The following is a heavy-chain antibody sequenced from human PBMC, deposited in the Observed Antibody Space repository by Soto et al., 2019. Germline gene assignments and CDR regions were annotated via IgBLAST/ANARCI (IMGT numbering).Heavy chain of an antibody. Sequence: PSETLSLTCAVSGGPISSGGYSWSWIRQPPGKGLEWIGYIYHSGSTYYNPSLKSRVTISVDRSKNQFSLKLSSVTAADTAVYYCARENYGGGGFDYWGQGTLVTVSS. CDR3: ARENYGGGGFDY. J-gene: IGHJ4*02. D-gene: IGHD4-17*01. CDR1: GGPISSGGYS. V-gene: IGHV4-30-2*01. CDR2: IYHSGST.